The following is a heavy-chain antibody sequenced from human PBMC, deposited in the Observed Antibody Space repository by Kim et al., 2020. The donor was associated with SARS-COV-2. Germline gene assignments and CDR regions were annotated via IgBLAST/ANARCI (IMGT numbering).Heavy chain of an antibody. J-gene: IGHJ5*02. Sequence: GGSLRLSCAASGFTFSSYGMHWVRQAPGKGLEWVAVIWYDGSNKYYADSVKGRFTISRDNSKNTLYLQMNSLRAEDTAVYYCARDSLYSSAGGWFDPWGQGTLVTVSS. CDR2: IWYDGSNK. CDR1: GFTFSSYG. CDR3: ARDSLYSSAGGWFDP. V-gene: IGHV3-33*01. D-gene: IGHD6-25*01.